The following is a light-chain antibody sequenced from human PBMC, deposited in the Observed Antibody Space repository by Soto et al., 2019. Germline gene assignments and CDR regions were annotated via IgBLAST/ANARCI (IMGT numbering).Light chain of an antibody. CDR3: QQRSNWPPKT. CDR1: QSVSNNY. J-gene: IGKJ1*01. Sequence: EIVLTQSPGTLSLSPGERATLSCRASQSVSNNYLAWYQQKPGQAPRLLIYGASTRATGIPDRFSGSGSGTDFTLTISSLEPEDSAVYYCQQRSNWPPKTFGQGTKVDIK. CDR2: GAS. V-gene: IGKV3D-20*02.